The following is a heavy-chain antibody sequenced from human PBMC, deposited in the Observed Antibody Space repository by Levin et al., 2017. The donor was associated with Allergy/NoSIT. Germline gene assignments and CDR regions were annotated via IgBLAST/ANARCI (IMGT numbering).Heavy chain of an antibody. V-gene: IGHV1-18*01. CDR2: ISPNNGHT. D-gene: IGHD6-19*01. CDR1: GYTFRVYG. J-gene: IGHJ3*02. CDR3: ARDLGTGWYDNAFEI. Sequence: GGSLRLSCKASGYTFRVYGIIWVRQAPGEGLEWLGWISPNNGHTKVSHKVQGRVTMTTDASTTTAYLDIRSLTADDTAVYYCARDLGTGWYDNAFEIWGQGTLVSVSS.